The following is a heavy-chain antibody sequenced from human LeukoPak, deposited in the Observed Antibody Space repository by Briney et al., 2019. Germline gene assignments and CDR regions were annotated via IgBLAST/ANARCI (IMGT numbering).Heavy chain of an antibody. CDR1: GYTFTVYY. Sequence: ASVTVSCKASGYTFTVYYMHWGRQAPGQGLERMGWINPNSGGTKYAQNFEGRVTMTRDTSITTAYMELSSLRSDDTAIYYCARECSGTYCGEDWGQGTLVTVSS. J-gene: IGHJ4*02. CDR3: ARECSGTYCGED. CDR2: INPNSGGT. D-gene: IGHD1-26*01. V-gene: IGHV1-2*02.